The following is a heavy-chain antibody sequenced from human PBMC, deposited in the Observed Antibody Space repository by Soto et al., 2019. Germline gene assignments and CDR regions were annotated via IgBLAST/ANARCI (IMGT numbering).Heavy chain of an antibody. CDR3: ARHAISGYSYGLPEYFQQ. V-gene: IGHV4-39*01. Sequence: XATLSLTCTVCGGSISSSSYYWGGIRQPPGKGLEWIGSIYYSGSTYYNPSLKSRVTISVDTSKNQFSLKLSSVTAADTAVYYCARHAISGYSYGLPEYFQQWGQGTLVTVSS. D-gene: IGHD5-18*01. J-gene: IGHJ1*01. CDR1: GGSISSSSYY. CDR2: IYYSGST.